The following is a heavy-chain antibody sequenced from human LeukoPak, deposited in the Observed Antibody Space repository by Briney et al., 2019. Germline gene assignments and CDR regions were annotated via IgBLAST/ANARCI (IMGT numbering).Heavy chain of an antibody. CDR1: GYSTSSGYY. CDR2: IHQTGST. Sequence: SSETPSLTCTVLGYSTSSGYYWGWIRQSPGKGLEWIGSIHQTGSTYYNPSLQSRVTISLDTSKSRSSLRLPSVTAADTAVYFCARSKSWAHADSWGQGTLVTVSS. V-gene: IGHV4-38-2*02. D-gene: IGHD1-26*01. CDR3: ARSKSWAHADS. J-gene: IGHJ4*02.